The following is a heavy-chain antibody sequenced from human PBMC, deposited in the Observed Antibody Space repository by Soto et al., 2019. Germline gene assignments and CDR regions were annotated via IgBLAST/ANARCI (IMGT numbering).Heavy chain of an antibody. V-gene: IGHV3-23*01. CDR3: AKGSPIAAAGEYGMDV. D-gene: IGHD6-13*01. Sequence: GGALRLSGAASVFTVSSYAMSWVRQAPGKGLEWVSAISGSGGSTYYADSVKGRFTISRDNSKNTLYLQMNSLRAEDTAVYYCAKGSPIAAAGEYGMDVWGQGTTVTVSS. CDR2: ISGSGGST. J-gene: IGHJ6*02. CDR1: VFTVSSYA.